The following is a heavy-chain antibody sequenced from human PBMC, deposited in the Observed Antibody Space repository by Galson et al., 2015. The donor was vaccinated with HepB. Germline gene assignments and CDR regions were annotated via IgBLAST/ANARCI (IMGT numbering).Heavy chain of an antibody. CDR1: GSSISSGYY. D-gene: IGHD4-17*01. CDR3: ARGHGDYNFDY. J-gene: IGHJ4*02. CDR2: IYHSGST. Sequence: SETLSLTCTVSGSSISSGYYWGWIRQPPGKGLEWIGSIYHSGSTYYNPSLKSRVTISVDTSKNQFSLKLSSVTAADTAVYYCARGHGDYNFDYWGQGTLVTVSS. V-gene: IGHV4-38-2*02.